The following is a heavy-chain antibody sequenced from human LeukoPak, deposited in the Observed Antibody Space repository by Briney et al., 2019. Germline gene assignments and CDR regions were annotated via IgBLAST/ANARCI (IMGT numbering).Heavy chain of an antibody. D-gene: IGHD6-13*01. V-gene: IGHV1-2*02. J-gene: IGHJ4*02. CDR3: ARVTAAGIYFDY. Sequence: ASVKVSCKASGYTFTGYYMHWVRQAPGQGLEWMGWINPNSGGTNYAQKFQGRVTMTRNTSISTAYMELSSLRSEDTAVYYCARVTAAGIYFDYWGQGTLVTVSS. CDR2: INPNSGGT. CDR1: GYTFTGYY.